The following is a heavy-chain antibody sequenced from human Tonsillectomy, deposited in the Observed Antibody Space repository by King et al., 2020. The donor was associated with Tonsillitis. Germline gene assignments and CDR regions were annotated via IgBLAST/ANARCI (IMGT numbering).Heavy chain of an antibody. CDR3: AISTVGTNFHNNAIDV. D-gene: IGHD4-23*01. V-gene: IGHV3-30*06. CDR2: ISYDGRDK. CDR1: GFTFSTYV. Sequence: VQSGRSLRLSCVESGFTFSTYVMHWFRQAPGKGLQWLSLISYDGRDKYYADSVKGRFTLSRGNSKSTLQISSLRLEDTGVYYCAISTVGTNFHNNAIDVWGRGTTVTVSS. J-gene: IGHJ6*02.